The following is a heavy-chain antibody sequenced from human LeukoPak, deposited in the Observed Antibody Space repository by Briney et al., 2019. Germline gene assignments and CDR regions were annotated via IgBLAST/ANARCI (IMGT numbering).Heavy chain of an antibody. CDR2: INPNNGDT. CDR3: ATHCSGAACFDY. J-gene: IGHJ4*02. D-gene: IGHD2-15*01. V-gene: IGHV1-2*02. CDR1: GCTFIDYS. Sequence: ASVKVSCKASGCTFIDYSIHWVRQAPGQGLEWMGEINPNNGDTNFAPEFQGRVTMTRDTSITTAFMELSSLRYADTAIYYCATHCSGAACFDYWGQGTLVTVSS.